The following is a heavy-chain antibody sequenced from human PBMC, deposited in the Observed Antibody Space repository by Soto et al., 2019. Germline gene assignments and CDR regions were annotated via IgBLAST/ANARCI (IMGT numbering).Heavy chain of an antibody. D-gene: IGHD3-10*01. Sequence: GESLKISCAASGFTLSSNSMPWVRQAPGKRLQWVSGISNDGYNTFYIDSVRGRFKISRDTSTNTLYLQMDSLRVEDTAVYFCAKWSGFGDAWGQGTMVTVSS. CDR1: GFTLSSNS. V-gene: IGHV3-23*01. J-gene: IGHJ5*02. CDR3: AKWSGFGDA. CDR2: ISNDGYNT.